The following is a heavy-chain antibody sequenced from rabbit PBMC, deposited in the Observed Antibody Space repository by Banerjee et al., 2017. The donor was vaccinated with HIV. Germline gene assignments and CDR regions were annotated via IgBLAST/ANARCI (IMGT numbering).Heavy chain of an antibody. V-gene: IGHV1S45*01. CDR2: IGAGSSGTT. CDR1: GFSFSSYW. Sequence: QEQLEESGGDLVKPEGSLTLTCTASGFSFSSYWMWWVRQAPGKGLEWIACIGAGSSGTTYYASWAKGRFTISKTSSTTVTLQMTSLTAADTATYFCARDWADSNGYSHAYDLNLWGQGTLVTVS. D-gene: IGHD6-1*01. CDR3: ARDWADSNGYSHAYDLNL. J-gene: IGHJ4*01.